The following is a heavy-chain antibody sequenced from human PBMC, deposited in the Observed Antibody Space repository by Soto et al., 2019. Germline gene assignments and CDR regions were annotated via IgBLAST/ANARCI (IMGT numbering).Heavy chain of an antibody. CDR1: GFTFSDHY. D-gene: IGHD3-3*01. CDR3: ARDTYYDFWSGSPVRGRRYYYYGMDV. Sequence: GGSLRLSCAASGFTFSDHYMDWVRQAPGKGLEWVGRTRNKANSYTTEYAASVKGRFTISGDDSKNSLYLQMNSLKTEDTAVYYCARDTYYDFWSGSPVRGRRYYYYGMDVWGQGTTVTVSS. V-gene: IGHV3-72*01. J-gene: IGHJ6*02. CDR2: TRNKANSYTT.